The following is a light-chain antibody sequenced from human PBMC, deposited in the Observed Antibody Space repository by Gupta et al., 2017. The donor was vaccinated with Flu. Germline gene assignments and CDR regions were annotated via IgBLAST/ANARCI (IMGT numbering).Light chain of an antibody. V-gene: IGKV3-20*01. CDR1: QNVNNN. CDR2: NAS. Sequence: IVLPQSPGTLSLSPGERATLSCRASQNVNNNLAWYQQNPGQAPRLLFYNASTRASGISDRFSGGGSGTDFTLTISRLEPEDFAVYYCQQHGSTTGLTFGEGTKMEIK. J-gene: IGKJ4*01. CDR3: QQHGSTTGLT.